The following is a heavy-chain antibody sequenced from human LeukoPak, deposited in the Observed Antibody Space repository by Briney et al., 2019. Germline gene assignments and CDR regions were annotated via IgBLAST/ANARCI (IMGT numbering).Heavy chain of an antibody. CDR1: GGSFSGYY. Sequence: SETLSLTCAVYGGSFSGYYWSWIRQPPGKGREWIGEINHSGSTNYNPSLKSRVTISVATSKNQFSLKLSSVTAADTAVYYCARGPHTGVNYYDSSGYYYWGQGTLVTVSS. D-gene: IGHD3-22*01. V-gene: IGHV4-34*01. J-gene: IGHJ4*02. CDR3: ARGPHTGVNYYDSSGYYY. CDR2: INHSGST.